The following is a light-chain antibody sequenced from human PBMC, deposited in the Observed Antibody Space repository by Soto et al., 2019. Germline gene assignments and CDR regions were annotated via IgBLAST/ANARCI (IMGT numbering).Light chain of an antibody. J-gene: IGKJ5*01. CDR3: QQRMYWPLT. CDR2: DAS. CDR1: QTVSSY. V-gene: IGKV3-11*01. Sequence: EIVLTQSPATLSLTPGERATLSCRASQTVSSYLLWYQQKPGQAPRLLIYDASNRATGIPARFSGSGSETDFTLTISSLEPEDFAVYFCQQRMYWPLTFGQGTRLEIK.